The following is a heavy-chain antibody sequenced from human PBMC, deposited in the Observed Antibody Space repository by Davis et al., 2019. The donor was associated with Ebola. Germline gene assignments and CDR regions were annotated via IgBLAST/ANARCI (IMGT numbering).Heavy chain of an antibody. J-gene: IGHJ6*02. CDR1: GGTFSSYG. V-gene: IGHV1-69*04. D-gene: IGHD2-15*01. CDR3: ARGALGLLLDYYYGMDV. CDR2: IIPILGIA. Sequence: AASVKVSCKASGGTFSSYGISWVRQAPGQGLEWMGRIIPILGIANYAQKFQGRVTITADKSTSTAYMELSSLRSEDTAVYYCARGALGLLLDYYYGMDVWGQGTTVTVSS.